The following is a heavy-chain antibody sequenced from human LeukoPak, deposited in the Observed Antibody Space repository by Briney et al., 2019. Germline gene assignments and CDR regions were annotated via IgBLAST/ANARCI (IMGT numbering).Heavy chain of an antibody. Sequence: SETLSLTCTVSGGSISNYYWSWIRQPPGKGLEWIGYVCYSGSTNYNPSLKSRVTISVDTSENQFSLKLNSVTAADTAVYYCARGFSGYYSFDYWGQGTLVTVSS. CDR1: GGSISNYY. D-gene: IGHD3-22*01. J-gene: IGHJ4*02. V-gene: IGHV4-59*01. CDR2: VCYSGST. CDR3: ARGFSGYYSFDY.